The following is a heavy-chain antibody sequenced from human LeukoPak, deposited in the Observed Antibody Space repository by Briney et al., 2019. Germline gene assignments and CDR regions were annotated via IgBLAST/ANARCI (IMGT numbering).Heavy chain of an antibody. J-gene: IGHJ6*02. D-gene: IGHD3-10*01. CDR3: ASNTVVRGVIRETGYGMDV. Sequence: PGGSLRLSCAASGFTFSSYEMNWVSQAPGKGLEWVSYISSSGSIIYYADSVKGRFTISRDNAKNSLYLQMNSLRADDTAVYYCASNTVVRGVIRETGYGMDVWGQGTTVTVSS. V-gene: IGHV3-48*03. CDR2: ISSSGSII. CDR1: GFTFSSYE.